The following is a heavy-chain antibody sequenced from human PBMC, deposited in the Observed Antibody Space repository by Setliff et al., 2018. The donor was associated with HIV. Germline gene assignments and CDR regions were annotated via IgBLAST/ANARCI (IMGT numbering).Heavy chain of an antibody. Sequence: ASVKVSCKASGYSFTSYGVSWVRQAPGQGLEWMGWISAYNGNTNYAQKLQGRVTMTTDTSTSTAYMELRSLRSDDTAVYYCVKARVDGDYYYYYYMDVWGKGTTVTVSS. D-gene: IGHD4-17*01. CDR1: GYSFTSYG. V-gene: IGHV1-18*01. CDR2: ISAYNGNT. CDR3: VKARVDGDYYYYYYMDV. J-gene: IGHJ6*03.